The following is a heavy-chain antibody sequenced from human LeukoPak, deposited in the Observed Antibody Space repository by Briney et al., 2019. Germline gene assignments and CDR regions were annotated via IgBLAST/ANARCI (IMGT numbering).Heavy chain of an antibody. Sequence: ASVKVSCKASGYTFTGYYMHWVRQAPGQGLEWMGWISAYNGNTSYAQKLQGRVTMTTDTSTSTAYMELRSLRSDDTAVYYCARGSSNYYDFWSGYYTGTDNYNWFDPWGQGTLVTVSS. CDR3: ARGSSNYYDFWSGYYTGTDNYNWFDP. CDR2: ISAYNGNT. D-gene: IGHD3-3*01. V-gene: IGHV1-18*04. CDR1: GYTFTGYY. J-gene: IGHJ5*02.